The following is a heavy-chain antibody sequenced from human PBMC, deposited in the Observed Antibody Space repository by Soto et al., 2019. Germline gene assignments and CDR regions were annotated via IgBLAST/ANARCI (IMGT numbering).Heavy chain of an antibody. CDR2: INAGNGNT. V-gene: IGHV1-3*01. CDR3: ARDFSYGSGDY. D-gene: IGHD3-10*01. Sequence: ASVKVSSKASGYTFTSYAMYWVRQAPGQRLEWMGWINAGNGNTKYSQKFQGRVTITRDTSASTAYMELSSLRSEDTAVYYGARDFSYGSGDYWGQGTLVTVSS. J-gene: IGHJ4*02. CDR1: GYTFTSYA.